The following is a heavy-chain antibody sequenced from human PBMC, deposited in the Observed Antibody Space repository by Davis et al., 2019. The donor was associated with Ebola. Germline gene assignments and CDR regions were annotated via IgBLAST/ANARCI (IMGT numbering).Heavy chain of an antibody. D-gene: IGHD6-25*01. Sequence: GESLKISCAASGFIFSDYYMNWIRQAPGKGLQWISYISSSGTYTKYADSVKGRFTISRDNAKNSLYLQMDSLRAEDTAVYYCARVMAAAGYGMDVWGQGTTVTVSS. CDR3: ARVMAAAGYGMDV. CDR1: GFIFSDYY. J-gene: IGHJ6*02. V-gene: IGHV3-11*06. CDR2: ISSSGTYT.